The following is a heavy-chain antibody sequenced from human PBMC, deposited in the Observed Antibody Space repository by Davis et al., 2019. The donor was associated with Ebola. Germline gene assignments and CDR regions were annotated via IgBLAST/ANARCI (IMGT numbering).Heavy chain of an antibody. J-gene: IGHJ5*02. CDR3: ARRRRSSFGYQSSGDRFDP. V-gene: IGHV4-39*01. Sequence: PSETLSLTCTVSGGSISSSSYYWGWIRQPPGKGLEWIGSIYYSGSTYYNPSLKSRVTISVDTSKNQFSLKLSSVTAADTAVYYCARRRRSSFGYQSSGDRFDPWGQGTLVTVSS. CDR2: IYYSGST. CDR1: GGSISSSSYY. D-gene: IGHD4-17*01.